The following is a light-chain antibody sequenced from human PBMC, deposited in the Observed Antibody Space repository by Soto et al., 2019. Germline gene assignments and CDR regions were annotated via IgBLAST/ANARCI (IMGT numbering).Light chain of an antibody. CDR1: QSISSY. J-gene: IGKJ2*01. V-gene: IGKV1-39*01. CDR3: HESFSSLHT. CDR2: AAC. Sequence: IQQTQTPSSLSASVGAGVTITCRASQSISSYVNWYQAVSGKAPKLLIYAACSLLSGVPSRCSGSGSGTDFPLTISSLQPEDFATSHCHESFSSLHTFGQGTKVDIK.